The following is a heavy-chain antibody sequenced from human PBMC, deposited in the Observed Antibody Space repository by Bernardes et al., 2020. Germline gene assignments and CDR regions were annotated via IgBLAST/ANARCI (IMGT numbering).Heavy chain of an antibody. V-gene: IGHV3-48*01. CDR2: ISSSSSTI. CDR3: AKDWWQFHYYYYGMDV. D-gene: IGHD2-15*01. CDR1: GFTFSSYS. Sequence: GGSLRLSCAASGFTFSSYSMNWVRQAPGKGLEWVSYISSSSSTIYYADSVKGRFTISRDNSKNTLYLQMNSLRAEDTAVYYCAKDWWQFHYYYYGMDVWGQGTTVTGS. J-gene: IGHJ6*02.